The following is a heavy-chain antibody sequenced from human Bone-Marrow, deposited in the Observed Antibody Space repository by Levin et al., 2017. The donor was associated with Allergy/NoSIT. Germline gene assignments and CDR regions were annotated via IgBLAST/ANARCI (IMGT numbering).Heavy chain of an antibody. CDR2: IKRIIDGETT. CDR1: GFTFSKAW. Sequence: KAGGSLRLSCVASGFTFSKAWMTWVRQAPGKGLECVGRIKRIIDGETTDYGAPVKGRFTISRDDSKNTVYLQMNSLTMEDTAMYYCTADLEESSTYSCDYWGQGTMVTVSS. J-gene: IGHJ4*02. D-gene: IGHD2-2*01. V-gene: IGHV3-15*05. CDR3: TADLEESSTYSCDY.